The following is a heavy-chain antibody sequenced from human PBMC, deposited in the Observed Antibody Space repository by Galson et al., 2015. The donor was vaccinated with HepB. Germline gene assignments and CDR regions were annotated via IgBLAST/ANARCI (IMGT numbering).Heavy chain of an antibody. CDR1: GFTFSSYG. V-gene: IGHV3-30*18. D-gene: IGHD3-3*01. J-gene: IGHJ5*02. CDR2: ISYDGSNK. CDR3: AKDSSPFLEWLLWDPNWFDP. Sequence: SLRLSCAASGFTFSSYGMHWVRQAPGKGLEWVAVISYDGSNKYYADSVKGRFTISRDNSKNTLYLQMNSLRAEDTAVYYCAKDSSPFLEWLLWDPNWFDPWGQGTLSPSPQ.